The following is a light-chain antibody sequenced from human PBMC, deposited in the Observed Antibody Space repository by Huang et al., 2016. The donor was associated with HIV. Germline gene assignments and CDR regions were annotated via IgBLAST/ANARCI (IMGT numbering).Light chain of an antibody. J-gene: IGKJ3*01. Sequence: DIQMTQSPSSLSASIGDRVTITCRASQDITNYVAWYQQKPGKAPKLLIYAASILQSGVPSRFSGSGSGTDFTLTISSLQPEDVATYYCQKYNGAPPPFGPGTKVEIK. V-gene: IGKV1-27*01. CDR2: AAS. CDR1: QDITNY. CDR3: QKYNGAPPP.